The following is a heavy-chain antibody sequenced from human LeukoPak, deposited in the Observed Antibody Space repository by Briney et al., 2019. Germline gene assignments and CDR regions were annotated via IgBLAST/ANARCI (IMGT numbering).Heavy chain of an antibody. Sequence: SESLSLTCAVYGGSFSGYYWSWIRQPPGKGLEWIGEINHSGSTNYNPSLKSRVTISVDTSKNQSSLKLSSVTAADTAVYYCARAGRYYYGSGSYWDFDYWGQGTLVTVSS. CDR2: INHSGST. CDR1: GGSFSGYY. V-gene: IGHV4-34*01. J-gene: IGHJ4*02. D-gene: IGHD3-10*01. CDR3: ARAGRYYYGSGSYWDFDY.